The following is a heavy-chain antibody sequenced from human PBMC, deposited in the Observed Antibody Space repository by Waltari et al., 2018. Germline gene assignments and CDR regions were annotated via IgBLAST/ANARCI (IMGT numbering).Heavy chain of an antibody. CDR3: AHSRPYYDFWSGYYGWFDP. Sequence: QITLKESGPTLVKPTQTLTLTCTFPGFSLSTSGVGVGWIRQPPGKALEWLALIYWNDDKRYSPSLKSRLTITKDTSKNQVVLTMTNMDPVDTATYYCAHSRPYYDFWSGYYGWFDPWGQGTLVTVSS. D-gene: IGHD3-3*01. V-gene: IGHV2-5*01. CDR2: IYWNDDK. J-gene: IGHJ5*02. CDR1: GFSLSTSGVG.